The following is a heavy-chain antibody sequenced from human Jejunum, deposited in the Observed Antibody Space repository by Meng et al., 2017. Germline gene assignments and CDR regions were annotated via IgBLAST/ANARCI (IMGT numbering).Heavy chain of an antibody. D-gene: IGHD1-14*01. J-gene: IGHJ4*02. Sequence: QGQLQESGPALAKPSGTLSLTCTVSGVSTTAPFYWTWIRQAPGKGLEWIGEVWPSGATYYNPSLSSRITISIDTSNNQFSLEVAFLTAADTAVYHCARAIRERYFDSWGQGTLVTVSS. V-gene: IGHV4-4*02. CDR3: ARAIRERYFDS. CDR1: GVSTTAPFY. CDR2: VWPSGAT.